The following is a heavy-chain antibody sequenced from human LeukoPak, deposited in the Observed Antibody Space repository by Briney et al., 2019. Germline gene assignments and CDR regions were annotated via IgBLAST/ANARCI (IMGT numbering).Heavy chain of an antibody. J-gene: IGHJ5*02. CDR2: INHSGST. CDR1: GGSFSGYY. V-gene: IGHV4-34*01. Sequence: PSETLSLTCAVYGGSFSGYYWSWIRQPPGKGLEWIGEINHSGSTNYNPSLKSRVTISVDTSKNQFSLKLSSVTAADTAVYYCAARGRRITIFGVVPPGGVDPWGQGTLVTVSS. CDR3: AARGRRITIFGVVPPGGVDP. D-gene: IGHD3-3*01.